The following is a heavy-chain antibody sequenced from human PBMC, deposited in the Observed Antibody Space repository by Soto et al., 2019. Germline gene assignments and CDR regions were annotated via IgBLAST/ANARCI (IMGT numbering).Heavy chain of an antibody. Sequence: EVQLVESGGGLVQPGGSLRLSCAASGFTFSDHYMDWVRQAPGKGLEWVGRTRNKANSYNTEYAASVKGRFTISRDDSKNSLYLQMNSLKTEDTAVYYCASSLGYXCSXXXXXYYFDYWXQGTLVTVSS. CDR1: GFTFSDHY. D-gene: IGHD2-2*01. J-gene: IGHJ4*02. CDR3: ASSLGYXCSXXXXXYYFDY. CDR2: TRNKANSYNT. V-gene: IGHV3-72*01.